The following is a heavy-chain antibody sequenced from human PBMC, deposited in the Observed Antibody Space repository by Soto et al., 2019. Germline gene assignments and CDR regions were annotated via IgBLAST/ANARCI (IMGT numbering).Heavy chain of an antibody. Sequence: QVQLVQSGAEVQRPGASVKVSCRASGYPFGDYDISWVRQAPGQGLEWMGWMNPNSANTGYAQKFQGRVSMTRDMSISTAYMELSRLRPEDTAIYYCARMATYGTLNWFDPWGQGALVTVSS. J-gene: IGHJ5*02. CDR3: ARMATYGTLNWFDP. V-gene: IGHV1-8*01. CDR1: GYPFGDYD. CDR2: MNPNSANT. D-gene: IGHD1-1*01.